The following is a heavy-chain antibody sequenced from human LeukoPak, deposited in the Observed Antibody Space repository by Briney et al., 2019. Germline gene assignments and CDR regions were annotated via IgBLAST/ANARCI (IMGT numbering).Heavy chain of an antibody. J-gene: IGHJ5*02. V-gene: IGHV4-39*07. CDR1: SNYY. CDR3: ARKEGGQLVNTRRWFDP. Sequence: SNYYWGWIGKPPGKGLEWIGSFFYSGSTYYNPSLKSRVTISVDTSKNQFSLKLRSVTAADTAVYYCARKEGGQLVNTRRWFDPWGQGTLVTVSS. D-gene: IGHD6-13*01. CDR2: FFYSGST.